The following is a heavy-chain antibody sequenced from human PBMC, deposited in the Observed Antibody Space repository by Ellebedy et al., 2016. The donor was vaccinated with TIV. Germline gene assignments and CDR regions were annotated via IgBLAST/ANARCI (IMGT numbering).Heavy chain of an antibody. CDR1: GGSISSYY. CDR3: ARGWSYYVEAFDV. J-gene: IGHJ3*01. CDR2: IYSSGST. D-gene: IGHD1-26*01. V-gene: IGHV4-4*07. Sequence: SETLSLTXTVSGGSISSYYWSWIRQPAGKGLEWIGRIYSSGSTNYNPSLKSRLTMSVDTSNNQFSLKLRSMTAADTAVYFCARGWSYYVEAFDVWGQGTMVTVSS.